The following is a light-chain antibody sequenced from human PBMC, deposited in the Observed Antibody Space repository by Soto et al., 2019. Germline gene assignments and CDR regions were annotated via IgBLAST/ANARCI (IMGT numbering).Light chain of an antibody. Sequence: DIQMTQSPSSLSASVGDRVTITCRASHSISTFLNWYQHTPGKAPKLLIYSASTLQSGVPPRFSGSGSGTDFTLTISRLQPEDFATYYCQQSYNTLTFGGGTKVEIK. CDR3: QQSYNTLT. J-gene: IGKJ4*01. V-gene: IGKV1-39*01. CDR2: SAS. CDR1: HSISTF.